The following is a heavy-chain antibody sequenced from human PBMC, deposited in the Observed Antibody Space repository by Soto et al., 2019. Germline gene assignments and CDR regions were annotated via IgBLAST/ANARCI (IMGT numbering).Heavy chain of an antibody. V-gene: IGHV4-34*01. Sequence: QVQLQQWGAGLLKPSETLSLTCVVHGGSFNSNYWTWVRQPPGKGLEWIGEINHSGSNNYNASLKSRVTISVDTSKKQFSLNLSSVTAADTAVYYCLSARFDYWGQGTLVTVSS. CDR2: INHSGSN. CDR3: LSARFDY. D-gene: IGHD6-19*01. J-gene: IGHJ4*02. CDR1: GGSFNSNY.